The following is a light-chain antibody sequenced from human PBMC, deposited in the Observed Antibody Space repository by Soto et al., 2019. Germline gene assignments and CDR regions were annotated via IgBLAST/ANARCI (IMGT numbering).Light chain of an antibody. CDR2: NAS. Sequence: EIVVTQSPGTLSLSPGERATLSCRASQSVTNFLAWYQQKPGQSPSLLIYNASPRATGIPARFSGSGSGTDFTLTISGLEPEDFAVYYCQQRYRWPETFGQGTKVEIK. CDR3: QQRYRWPET. V-gene: IGKV3-11*01. CDR1: QSVTNF. J-gene: IGKJ1*01.